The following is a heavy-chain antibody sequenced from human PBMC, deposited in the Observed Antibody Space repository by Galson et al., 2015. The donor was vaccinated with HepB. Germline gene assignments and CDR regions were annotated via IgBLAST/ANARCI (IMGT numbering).Heavy chain of an antibody. CDR2: IYYSGST. Sequence: SETLSLTCTVSCGSISSYYWSWIRQPPGKGLEWIGYIYYSGSTNYNPSLKSRVTISVDTSKNQFSLKLSSVTAADTAVYYCARRNYYGSGSYPLIDYWGQGTLVTVSS. J-gene: IGHJ4*02. CDR3: ARRNYYGSGSYPLIDY. D-gene: IGHD3-10*01. V-gene: IGHV4-59*08. CDR1: CGSISSYY.